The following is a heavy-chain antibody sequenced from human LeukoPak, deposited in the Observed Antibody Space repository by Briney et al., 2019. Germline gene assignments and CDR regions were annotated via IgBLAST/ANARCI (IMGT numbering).Heavy chain of an antibody. CDR3: ATGVAVAGLVPLDY. CDR2: IKRKSNGGTI. CDR1: GFTFSNAW. V-gene: IGHV3-15*01. D-gene: IGHD6-19*01. Sequence: GGSLRLSCAASGFTFSNAWMSWVRQAPGKGLEWVGRIKRKSNGGTIDYAAPVKGRFTISRDDSKNTLYLQMNSLKTEDTAIYYCATGVAVAGLVPLDYWGQGTLVTVSS. J-gene: IGHJ4*02.